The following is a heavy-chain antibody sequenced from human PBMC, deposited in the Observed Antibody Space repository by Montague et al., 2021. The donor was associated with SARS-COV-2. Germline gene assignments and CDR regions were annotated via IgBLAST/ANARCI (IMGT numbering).Heavy chain of an antibody. CDR1: NGSINNYY. CDR3: AREGLHNWFDP. Sequence: SETLSLTCTVSNGSINNYYWSWVRQPPGKRLEWIGYIYCRGSTNYNPSLESRVTVSIDTSKNQFSLKLRSVTAADTAVYFCAREGLHNWFDPWGQGTLVIVSS. CDR2: IYCRGST. V-gene: IGHV4-59*01. J-gene: IGHJ5*02.